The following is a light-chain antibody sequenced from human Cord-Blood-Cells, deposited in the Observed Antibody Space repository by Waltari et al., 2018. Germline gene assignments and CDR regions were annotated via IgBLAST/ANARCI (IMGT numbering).Light chain of an antibody. J-gene: IGKJ1*01. V-gene: IGKV2-30*01. CDR1: QRLVYSDGNTS. CDR3: MQGTHWPPT. Sequence: DVVMTKSPLSLPVTLGQSASISCRSRQRLVYSDGNTSLNWFQQRAGQSPRRLMYKFSNRDSGVPDRCSGSWSGTDFTLKISRVEADYVGVYYCMQGTHWPPTFGQGTKVEIK. CDR2: KFS.